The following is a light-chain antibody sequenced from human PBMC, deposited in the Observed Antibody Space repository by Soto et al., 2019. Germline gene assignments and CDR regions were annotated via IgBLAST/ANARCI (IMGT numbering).Light chain of an antibody. CDR3: QQRSNWLYT. J-gene: IGKJ2*01. V-gene: IGKV3-11*01. CDR2: DAS. Sequence: EIVLTQSPATLSLSPGERATLSCRASQSVSSYLAWYQQKPGQAPRLLIYDASKRATGIPARFSGSGSGTDFTLTISSLEPEDYAVYYCQQRSNWLYTFGQGTKLEIK. CDR1: QSVSSY.